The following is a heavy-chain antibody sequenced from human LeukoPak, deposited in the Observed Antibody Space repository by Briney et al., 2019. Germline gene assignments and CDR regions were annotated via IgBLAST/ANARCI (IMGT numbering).Heavy chain of an antibody. V-gene: IGHV3-11*04. CDR3: ARVLYTSGWFGTFAY. CDR1: GFTFSDYY. D-gene: IGHD6-19*01. Sequence: PGGSLRLSCAASGFTFSDYYMNWIRQAPGRGLEWISYISSSGGNINYADSVQGRFTISRDNAKKSLYLQMSSLRAEDTAVYYCARVLYTSGWFGTFAYWGQGTLVTVSS. J-gene: IGHJ4*02. CDR2: ISSSGGNI.